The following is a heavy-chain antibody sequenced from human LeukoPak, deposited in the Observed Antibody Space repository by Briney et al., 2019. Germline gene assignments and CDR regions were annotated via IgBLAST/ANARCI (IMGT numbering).Heavy chain of an antibody. CDR2: INHSGST. J-gene: IGHJ3*02. D-gene: IGHD2-2*02. V-gene: IGHV4-34*01. Sequence: SETLSLTCAVYGGSFSGYYWSWIRQPPGKGLEWIGEINHSGSTNYKPSLKSRVTISVATSKNQFSLKLSSVTAADTAVYYCARGLYCSSTSCYNAFDIWGQGTMVTVSS. CDR1: GGSFSGYY. CDR3: ARGLYCSSTSCYNAFDI.